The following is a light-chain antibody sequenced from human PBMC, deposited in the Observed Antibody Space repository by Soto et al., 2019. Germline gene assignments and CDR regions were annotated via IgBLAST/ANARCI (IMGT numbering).Light chain of an antibody. CDR2: KAS. Sequence: DIQMTQSPSTLSASVGDRVTITCRASQSISNRLAWYQQKPGKAPKLLIYKASSLESGVPSRFSGSGSGTEFTLTISSLQPDDVATYYCQQYKSSPYTFGQGTKLEIK. CDR1: QSISNR. J-gene: IGKJ2*01. CDR3: QQYKSSPYT. V-gene: IGKV1-5*03.